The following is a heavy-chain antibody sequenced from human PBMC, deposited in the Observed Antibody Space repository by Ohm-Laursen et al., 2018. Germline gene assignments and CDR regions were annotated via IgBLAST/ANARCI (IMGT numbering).Heavy chain of an antibody. CDR2: IYSGGST. Sequence: SLRLSCAASGFIVSSNDMSWVRQAPGKGLEWVSVIYSGGSTYLADSVKGRFTISRDNSKNTLYVQMNSLRGEDTAVYYCAKDYRGYSKPIEFWGQGTQVTVSS. J-gene: IGHJ4*02. CDR1: GFIVSSND. D-gene: IGHD3-22*01. V-gene: IGHV3-53*01. CDR3: AKDYRGYSKPIEF.